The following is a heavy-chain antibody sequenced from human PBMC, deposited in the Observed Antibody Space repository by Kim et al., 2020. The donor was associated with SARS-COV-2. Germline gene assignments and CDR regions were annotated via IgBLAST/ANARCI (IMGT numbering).Heavy chain of an antibody. CDR3: ARGDRWVEADVFDV. CDR2: VRGYDGNT. Sequence: ASVKVSCRTSGYTFSRYSITWVRQAPGQGLEWMGWVRGYDGNTNYAQKFQGRVTMTIDTSTDTAYMEVRSLRPDDTAVYYCARGDRWVEADVFDVWGEVT. J-gene: IGHJ3*01. V-gene: IGHV1-18*01. CDR1: GYTFSRYS. D-gene: IGHD1-26*01.